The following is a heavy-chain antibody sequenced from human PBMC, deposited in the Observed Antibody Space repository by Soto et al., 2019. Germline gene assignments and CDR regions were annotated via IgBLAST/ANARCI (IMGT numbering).Heavy chain of an antibody. D-gene: IGHD2-2*01. Sequence: QVQLQQWGAGLLKPSETLSLTCAVYGGSFSGYYWSWIRQPPGKGLEWIGEINHSGSTNYNPSLKSRVTISVDTSKNQFSLKLSSVTAADTAVYYCATDCSSTTCYSCRWFDPWGQGTLVTVSS. J-gene: IGHJ5*02. CDR1: GGSFSGYY. CDR3: ATDCSSTTCYSCRWFDP. CDR2: INHSGST. V-gene: IGHV4-34*01.